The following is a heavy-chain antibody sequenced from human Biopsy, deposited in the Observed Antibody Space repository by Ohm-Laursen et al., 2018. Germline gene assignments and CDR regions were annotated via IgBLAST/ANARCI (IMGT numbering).Heavy chain of an antibody. J-gene: IGHJ4*02. V-gene: IGHV1-2*02. CDR1: GFSFTGYY. CDR2: ISPKSGDT. D-gene: IGHD6-19*01. CDR3: ARNTGWYGDLYYFDY. Sequence: SVKVSCKASGFSFTGYYIHWVRQAPGQGLEWMGWISPKSGDTDYAHKFQGNITMTRDTSKSTVYMELSSLRSADTAVYFCARNTGWYGDLYYFDYWGQGTLVTVSS.